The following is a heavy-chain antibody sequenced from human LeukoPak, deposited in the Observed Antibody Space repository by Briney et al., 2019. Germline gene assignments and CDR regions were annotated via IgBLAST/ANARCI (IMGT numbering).Heavy chain of an antibody. CDR1: GFTFSDYY. CDR2: ISSSGSAE. J-gene: IGHJ4*02. Sequence: GGSLRLSCAASGFTFSDYYMSWMRQAPGKGLEWVSFISSSGSAEYYADSVKGRFTISRDNAKNLLCLQMSSLTAEDTAVYYCARDERYYDFWSGRDWGQGTLVTVSS. CDR3: ARDERYYDFWSGRD. D-gene: IGHD3-3*01. V-gene: IGHV3-11*04.